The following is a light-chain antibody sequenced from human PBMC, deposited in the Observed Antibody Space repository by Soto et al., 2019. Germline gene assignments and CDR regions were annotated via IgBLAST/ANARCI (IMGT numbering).Light chain of an antibody. CDR2: EVN. V-gene: IGLV2-8*01. CDR1: RSDVGGYEY. J-gene: IGLJ3*02. CDR3: SSYAGSNKV. Sequence: QSALTQPPSASGSPGQSVTISCTGTRSDVGGYEYVSWYQQHPGKAPKLMIYEVNKRPSGVPDRFSGSKSGNTASLTVSGLQADDEADYYCSSYAGSNKVFGGGTKLTVL.